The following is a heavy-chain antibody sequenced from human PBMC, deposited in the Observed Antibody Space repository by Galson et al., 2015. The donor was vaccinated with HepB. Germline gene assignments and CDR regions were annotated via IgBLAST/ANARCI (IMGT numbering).Heavy chain of an antibody. D-gene: IGHD6-13*01. J-gene: IGHJ4*02. Sequence: SVKVSCKASGGTFSSYTISWVRQAPGQGLEWMGRIIPILGIANYAQKFQGRVTITADKSMSTAYMELSSLRSEDTAVYYCARDGVAAAGGDYWGQGTLVTVSS. CDR3: ARDGVAAAGGDY. CDR2: IIPILGIA. V-gene: IGHV1-69*04. CDR1: GGTFSSYT.